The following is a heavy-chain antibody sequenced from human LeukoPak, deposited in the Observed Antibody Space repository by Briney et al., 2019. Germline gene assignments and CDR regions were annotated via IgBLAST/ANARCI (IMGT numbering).Heavy chain of an antibody. D-gene: IGHD6-13*01. V-gene: IGHV1-18*01. Sequence: ASVKVSCKASGYTFTSYGISWVRQAPGQGLEWMGWISAYNGNTNYAQKLQGRVTMTTDTSTSTVYMELRSLRSDDTAVYYCARESSSSWYEVNYWGQGTLVTVSS. CDR3: ARESSSSWYEVNY. J-gene: IGHJ4*02. CDR2: ISAYNGNT. CDR1: GYTFTSYG.